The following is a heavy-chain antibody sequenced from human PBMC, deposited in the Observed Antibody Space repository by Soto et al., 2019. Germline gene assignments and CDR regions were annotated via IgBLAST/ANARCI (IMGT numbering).Heavy chain of an antibody. J-gene: IGHJ5*02. V-gene: IGHV1-69*13. Sequence: SVKVSCKASGGTFSSYSISWVLQAPGQGLEWMGGIIPIFGTANYAQKFQGRVTITADESTSTAYMELSSLRSEDTAVYYCARDPSDYGDYASYNWFDPWGQGTLVTVSS. CDR1: GGTFSSYS. CDR2: IIPIFGTA. CDR3: ARDPSDYGDYASYNWFDP. D-gene: IGHD4-17*01.